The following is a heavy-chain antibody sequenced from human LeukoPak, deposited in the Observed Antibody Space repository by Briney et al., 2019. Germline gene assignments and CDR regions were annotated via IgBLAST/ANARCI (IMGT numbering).Heavy chain of an antibody. V-gene: IGHV3-23*01. J-gene: IGHJ4*02. Sequence: GGSLRLSCAASGFTFSSYAMSWVRQAPGKGLEWVSAISGSGGSTYYADSVKGRFTISRDNSKNTLYLQMNSLRAEDTAVYYCAKVLVVVVAAPLDYWGQGSLVTASS. CDR2: ISGSGGST. D-gene: IGHD2-15*01. CDR3: AKVLVVVVAAPLDY. CDR1: GFTFSSYA.